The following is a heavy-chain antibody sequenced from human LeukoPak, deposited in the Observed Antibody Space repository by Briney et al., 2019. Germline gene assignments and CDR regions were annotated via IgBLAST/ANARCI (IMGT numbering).Heavy chain of an antibody. Sequence: GGSLRLSCAASGFTFDRFTIHWVRQIPGKGLEWVSLINRRGHTFYADSVKGRFTISRDNAKNSLYLQMNSLRAEDTAVYYCARGQVPCGGDCYSDYWGQGTLVTVSS. CDR2: INRRGHT. V-gene: IGHV3-43*01. D-gene: IGHD2-21*02. CDR1: GFTFDRFT. J-gene: IGHJ4*02. CDR3: ARGQVPCGGDCYSDY.